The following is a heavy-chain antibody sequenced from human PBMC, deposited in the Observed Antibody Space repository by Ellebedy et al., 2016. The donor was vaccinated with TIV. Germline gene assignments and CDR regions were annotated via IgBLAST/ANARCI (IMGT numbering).Heavy chain of an antibody. V-gene: IGHV3-30*02. CDR1: GFTFSNSG. Sequence: GESLKISCAASGFTFSNSGMHWVRQAPGKGLEWVSLIQYHGTDTYFADSVKGRVTISRDNSKNKLYLHMNSLRAVETAVYYCAKDPRRRYVVRGTSYYFDFWGQGTLVTVSS. J-gene: IGHJ4*02. CDR3: AKDPRRRYVVRGTSYYFDF. CDR2: IQYHGTDT. D-gene: IGHD1-14*01.